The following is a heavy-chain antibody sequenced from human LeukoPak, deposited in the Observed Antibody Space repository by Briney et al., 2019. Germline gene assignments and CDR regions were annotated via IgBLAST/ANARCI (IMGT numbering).Heavy chain of an antibody. J-gene: IGHJ5*02. CDR1: GGSISSSDYY. CDR3: ARSLLSAGSGSYGFDP. D-gene: IGHD3-10*01. V-gene: IGHV4-30-4*01. CDR2: IYYSGST. Sequence: PSQTLSLTCSVSGGSISSSDYYWSWIRQPPGKGLEWIGHIYYSGSTHHNPSLKSRVTISVDTSKNQFSLKLSSVTATDTAVYYCARSLLSAGSGSYGFDPWGQGALVTVSS.